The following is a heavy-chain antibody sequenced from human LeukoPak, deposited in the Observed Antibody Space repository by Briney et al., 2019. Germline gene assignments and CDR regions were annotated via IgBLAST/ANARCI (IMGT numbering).Heavy chain of an antibody. Sequence: GGSLRLSCAASGFTFSSYAMSWVRQAPGKGLEWVSGISDSGGSTYYAASVKGRFTISRDNSKNTLYLQMNSLRAEDTAVYYCAKDKAGTTTPYFDYWGQGTLVTVSS. J-gene: IGHJ4*02. CDR1: GFTFSSYA. CDR2: ISDSGGST. D-gene: IGHD1-7*01. CDR3: AKDKAGTTTPYFDY. V-gene: IGHV3-23*01.